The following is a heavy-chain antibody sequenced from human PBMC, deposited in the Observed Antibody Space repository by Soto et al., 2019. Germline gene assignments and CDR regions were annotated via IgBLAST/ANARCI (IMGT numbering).Heavy chain of an antibody. CDR2: IDPKSGGT. D-gene: IGHD1-1*01. CDR3: ARVSVDDPE. CDR1: GPTFIAYY. Sequence: QLVQSGAEVKKPGASVRVSCKTSGPTFIAYYIHWVRQAPGQGLEWMGWIDPKSGGTTYEQKFLGRVTMTSDTSITTASMDLNRLTTDDTAVYYCARVSVDDPEWGQGTLSTVSS. J-gene: IGHJ4*02. V-gene: IGHV1-2*02.